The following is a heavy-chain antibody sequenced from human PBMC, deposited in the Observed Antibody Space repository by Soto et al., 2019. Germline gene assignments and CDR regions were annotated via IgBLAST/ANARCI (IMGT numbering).Heavy chain of an antibody. CDR1: GFTFSDYY. CDR3: ARAPPLRNSSSPRHFDY. V-gene: IGHV3-11*01. J-gene: IGHJ4*02. CDR2: ISSSGSTI. Sequence: SGRSLRLSCAASGFTFSDYYISWIRQAPGKGLEWVSYISSSGSTIYYADSVKGRFTISRDNAKNSLYLQMNSLRAEDTAVYYCARAPPLRNSSSPRHFDYWGQGTLVTVSS. D-gene: IGHD6-6*01.